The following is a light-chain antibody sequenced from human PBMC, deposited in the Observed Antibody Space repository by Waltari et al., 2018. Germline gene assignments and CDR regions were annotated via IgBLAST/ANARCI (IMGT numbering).Light chain of an antibody. CDR1: QYISSNY. Sequence: EVVLTQSPGTLSLSPGETATLSCRASQYISSNYLAWYQQRPGQAPRLLTYDASNRATGIADRFSGSGSGTDFTLTISRLEPEDFAVFYCQQYGNSPVTFGGGTKVEIK. J-gene: IGKJ4*01. V-gene: IGKV3-20*01. CDR3: QQYGNSPVT. CDR2: DAS.